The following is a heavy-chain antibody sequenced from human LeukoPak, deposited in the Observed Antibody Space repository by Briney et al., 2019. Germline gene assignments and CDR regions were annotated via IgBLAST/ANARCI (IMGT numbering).Heavy chain of an antibody. CDR2: ISSSSSTI. CDR1: GFTFSDYY. V-gene: IGHV3-11*04. J-gene: IGHJ4*02. D-gene: IGHD3-16*01. Sequence: AGGSLRLSCAASGFTFSDYYMSWIRQAPGKGLEWVSYISSSSSTIYYADSVKGRFTISRDNAKNSLYLQMNSLRAEDTAVYYCARAVISMITFGGVDYWGQGTLVTVSS. CDR3: ARAVISMITFGGVDY.